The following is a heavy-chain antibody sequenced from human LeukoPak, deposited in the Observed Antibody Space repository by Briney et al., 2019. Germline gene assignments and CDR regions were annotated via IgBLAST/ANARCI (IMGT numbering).Heavy chain of an antibody. V-gene: IGHV3-23*01. CDR3: TKGYYDSSAYVPFDY. J-gene: IGHJ4*02. Sequence: GGSLRLSCATSGFIFSTYALSWVRQAPGKGLGWASSISGSGGSTYHADSVKGRFTISRDSSTNTLSLQMNSLRAEDTAVYYCTKGYYDSSAYVPFDYWGQGTLVTVSS. CDR1: GFIFSTYA. D-gene: IGHD3-22*01. CDR2: ISGSGGST.